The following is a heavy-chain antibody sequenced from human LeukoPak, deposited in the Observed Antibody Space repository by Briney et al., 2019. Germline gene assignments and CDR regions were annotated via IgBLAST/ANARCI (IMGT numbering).Heavy chain of an antibody. CDR2: IWYDGSNK. V-gene: IGHV3-33*01. Sequence: PVGSLRLSCAASGFTFSSYGMHWVRQAPGKGLEWVAVIWYDGSNKYYADSVKGRFTISRDNSKNTLYLQMNSLRAEDTAVYYCARAQLWFGELLPKSGIDYWGQGTLVTVSS. CDR3: ARAQLWFGELLPKSGIDY. D-gene: IGHD3-10*01. J-gene: IGHJ4*02. CDR1: GFTFSSYG.